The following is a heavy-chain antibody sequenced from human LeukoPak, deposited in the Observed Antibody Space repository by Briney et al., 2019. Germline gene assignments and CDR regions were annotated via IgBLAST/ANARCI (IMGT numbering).Heavy chain of an antibody. Sequence: PGGSLRLSCAASGFTFSSYWMHWVRQAPGKGLVWVSSISSSSSYIYYADSVKGRFTISRDNAKNSLYLQMNSLRAEDTAVYYCARNYVQWELQPDDYWGQGTLVTVSS. D-gene: IGHD1-26*01. V-gene: IGHV3-21*01. CDR1: GFTFSSYW. J-gene: IGHJ4*02. CDR2: ISSSSSYI. CDR3: ARNYVQWELQPDDY.